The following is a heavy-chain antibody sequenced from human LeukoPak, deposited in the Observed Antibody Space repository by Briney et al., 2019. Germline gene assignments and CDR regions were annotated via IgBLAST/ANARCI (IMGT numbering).Heavy chain of an antibody. J-gene: IGHJ5*01. CDR1: TSR. CDR2: IGTYGGDT. D-gene: IGHD3-22*01. Sequence: TSRISRVRQAPGQGLEWMGWIGTYGGDTYYATKFQGRITVTTDTSTSTVYMELRNLRSDDTAVYYCARDFWNFYDDSGYNRDFDSWGQGTLVTVSS. CDR3: ARDFWNFYDDSGYNRDFDS. V-gene: IGHV1-18*01.